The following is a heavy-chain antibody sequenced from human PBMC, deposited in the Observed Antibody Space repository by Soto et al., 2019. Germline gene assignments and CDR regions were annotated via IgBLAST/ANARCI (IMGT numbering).Heavy chain of an antibody. D-gene: IGHD7-27*01. CDR2: INQSGSI. CDR3: ARGWGRIFDY. V-gene: IGHV4-34*01. J-gene: IGHJ4*02. CDR1: GGLISGYY. Sequence: QVQLQQWGAGLLKPSETLSLTCAVYGGLISGYYWSWIRQPPGKGLEWIGEINQSGSINYNPSLKSRVTISVDTSKNQFSLKLSSVPAADTSVYYCARGWGRIFDYWGQGSLVTVSS.